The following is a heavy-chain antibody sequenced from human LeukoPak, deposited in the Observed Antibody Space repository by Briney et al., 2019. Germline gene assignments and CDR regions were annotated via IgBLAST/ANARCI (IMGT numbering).Heavy chain of an antibody. J-gene: IGHJ4*02. CDR3: ATRKLGNDY. CDR2: IYYSGST. CDR1: GGSISSCY. V-gene: IGHV4-59*01. D-gene: IGHD7-27*01. Sequence: SSETLSLTCSVSGGSISSCYWSWIRQPPGKGLEWIGYIYYSGSTNYNPSLKSRVTISADTSKNQFSLKLYSVTAADTAVYYCATRKLGNDYWGQGTLVTVSS.